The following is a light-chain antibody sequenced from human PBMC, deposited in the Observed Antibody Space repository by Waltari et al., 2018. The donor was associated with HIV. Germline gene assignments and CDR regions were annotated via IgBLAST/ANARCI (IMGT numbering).Light chain of an antibody. J-gene: IGLJ2*01. CDR2: SNN. V-gene: IGLV1-44*01. CDR1: SSNIGNNP. Sequence: SVLTHSPSASGTPGQRVTISCSGSSSNIGNNPVEWYQPPPGTAPKLLIYSNNQRPSGVPDRISGSKSGTSASLAIGGLQSDDEADYYCASWEDSLYGPVFGGGTKLTVL. CDR3: ASWEDSLYGPV.